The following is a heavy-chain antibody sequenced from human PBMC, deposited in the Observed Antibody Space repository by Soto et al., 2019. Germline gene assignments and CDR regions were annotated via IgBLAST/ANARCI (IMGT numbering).Heavy chain of an antibody. Sequence: TLSLTCTVSGGSISSGDYYWSWIRQPPGKGLEWIGYIYYSGSTYYNPSLKSRVTISVDTSKNQFSLKLSSVTAADTAVYYCARGSSLRNWFDPWGQGTLVTVSS. V-gene: IGHV4-30-4*01. CDR1: GGSISSGDYY. CDR3: ARGSSLRNWFDP. J-gene: IGHJ5*02. D-gene: IGHD6-13*01. CDR2: IYYSGST.